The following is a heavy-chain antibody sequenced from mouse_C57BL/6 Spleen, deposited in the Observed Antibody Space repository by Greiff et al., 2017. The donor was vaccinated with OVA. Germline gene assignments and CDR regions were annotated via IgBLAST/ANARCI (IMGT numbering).Heavy chain of an antibody. Sequence: DVKLVESGPELVKPGASVKISCKASGYSFTGYYMNWVKQSPEKSLEWIGEINPSTGGTTYNQKFKAKATLTVDKSSSTAYMQLKSLTSEDSAVYYCARTIYDGYYYAMDYWGQGTSVTVSS. CDR2: INPSTGGT. CDR1: GYSFTGYY. D-gene: IGHD2-3*01. J-gene: IGHJ4*01. CDR3: ARTIYDGYYYAMDY. V-gene: IGHV1-42*01.